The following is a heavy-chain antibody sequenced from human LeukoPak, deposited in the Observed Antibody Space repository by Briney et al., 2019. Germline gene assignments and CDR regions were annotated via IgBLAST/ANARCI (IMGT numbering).Heavy chain of an antibody. CDR2: LYYTGDS. V-gene: IGHV4-31*03. Sequence: SQTLSLTCTVSGVPFTNADYYWTWIRHLPGKGLEWSASLYYTGDSSYNPPLKSRLTISADTSNGHFFLNLRSVTAADPAVYYCARVVVVAASGEVVLSPPNAFDVWGPGTIVTVSS. CDR3: ARVVVVAASGEVVLSPPNAFDV. D-gene: IGHD2-15*01. CDR1: GVPFTNADYY. J-gene: IGHJ3*01.